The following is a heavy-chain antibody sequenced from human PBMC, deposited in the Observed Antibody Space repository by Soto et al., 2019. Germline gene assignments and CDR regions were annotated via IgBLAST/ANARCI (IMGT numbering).Heavy chain of an antibody. Sequence: GGSLRLSCAASGFTFSSYAMSWVRQAPGKGLEWVSAISGSGGSTYYADSVKGRFTISRDNSKNTLYLQMNSLRAEDTAVYYCAKDRYDILTGYYTIFDYWGQGTLVTVSS. D-gene: IGHD3-9*01. CDR1: GFTFSSYA. V-gene: IGHV3-23*01. CDR3: AKDRYDILTGYYTIFDY. J-gene: IGHJ4*02. CDR2: ISGSGGST.